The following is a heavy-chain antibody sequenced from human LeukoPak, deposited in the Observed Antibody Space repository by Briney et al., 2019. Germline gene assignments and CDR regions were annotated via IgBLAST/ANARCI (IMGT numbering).Heavy chain of an antibody. D-gene: IGHD3-16*01. Sequence: GGSLRLSCPASGFTFSDSWLSWVRQAPGKGLEWVANMNQDGSAKGYVDSVNGRFTISRDNARNSLYLQMSSLRPEDTAVYYCATYTHWVAGDVWGQGTTVTVSS. V-gene: IGHV3-7*01. CDR1: GFTFSDSW. J-gene: IGHJ6*02. CDR2: MNQDGSAK. CDR3: ATYTHWVAGDV.